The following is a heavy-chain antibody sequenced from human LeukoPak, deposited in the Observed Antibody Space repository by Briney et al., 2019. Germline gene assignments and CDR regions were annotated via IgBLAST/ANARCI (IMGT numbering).Heavy chain of an antibody. D-gene: IGHD6-13*01. J-gene: IGHJ6*03. Sequence: SETLSLTCAVSGGSISSGGYSWSWIRQPPGKGLEWIGYIYHSGSTYYNPSLKSRVTISIDTSNNQFSLKLNSVTAADTAVYYCARAGFSSNWYTYFYYMDVWGKGTPVTVSS. CDR1: GGSISSGGYS. CDR2: IYHSGST. V-gene: IGHV4-30-2*01. CDR3: ARAGFSSNWYTYFYYMDV.